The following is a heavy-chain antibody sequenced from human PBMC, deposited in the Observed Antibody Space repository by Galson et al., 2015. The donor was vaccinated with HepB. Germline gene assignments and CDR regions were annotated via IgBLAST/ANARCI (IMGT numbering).Heavy chain of an antibody. CDR3: ARDLGYTGHAPFDY. CDR2: TSYDGNIK. D-gene: IGHD5-12*01. J-gene: IGHJ4*02. CDR1: GFTFNNYG. Sequence: SLRLSCEASGFTFNNYGIHWVRQAPGKGLEWVAVTSYDGNIKDYADCVKGRFTISRDNSKNTLDLQMNSLREEDTAVYFCARDLGYTGHAPFDYWGQGTLVTVSS. V-gene: IGHV3-30*03.